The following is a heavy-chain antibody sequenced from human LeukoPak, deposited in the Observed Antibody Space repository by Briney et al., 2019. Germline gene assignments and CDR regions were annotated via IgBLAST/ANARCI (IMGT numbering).Heavy chain of an antibody. J-gene: IGHJ5*01. Sequence: QPGGSLRLSCAGSGFSVSNYYMNWVRQAPGKGLEWVSLIRDSGAIFYADSVKGRFTISRDNSKNTIYLQMNRLRVEDTAVYFCARDRAVTQVWVEFDSWGQGTQVTVSS. CDR1: GFSVSNYY. CDR2: IRDSGAI. CDR3: ARDRAVTQVWVEFDS. D-gene: IGHD3-16*01. V-gene: IGHV3-66*03.